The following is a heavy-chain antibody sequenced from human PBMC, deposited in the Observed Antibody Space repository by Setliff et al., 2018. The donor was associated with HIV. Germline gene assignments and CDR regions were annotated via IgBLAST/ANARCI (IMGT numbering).Heavy chain of an antibody. V-gene: IGHV3-11*06. J-gene: IGHJ1*01. Sequence: LRLSCAASGFTFSDYYMSWIRQAPGKGLESVSYISSSSTYTNYADSVKGRFTISRDDAKTSLYLQMNSLRAEDTAVYYCVRDLVYYYDNSGSFYVAEYFQHWGQGTLVTVSS. D-gene: IGHD3-22*01. CDR1: GFTFSDYY. CDR2: ISSSSTYT. CDR3: VRDLVYYYDNSGSFYVAEYFQH.